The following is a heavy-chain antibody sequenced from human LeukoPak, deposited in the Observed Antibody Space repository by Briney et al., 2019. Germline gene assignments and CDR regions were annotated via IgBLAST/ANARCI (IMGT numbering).Heavy chain of an antibody. CDR1: GGSISSGGYF. V-gene: IGHV4-61*08. CDR3: ARVRRTVTTYLLGYYYYMDV. D-gene: IGHD4-17*01. J-gene: IGHJ6*03. CDR2: IYYSGNT. Sequence: SETLSLTCAVSGGSISSGGYFWSWIRQPPGKTLEWIGYIYYSGNTNYNPSLKSRVTISVDTSKNQFSLKLSSVTAADTAVYYCARVRRTVTTYLLGYYYYMDVWGKGTTVTVSS.